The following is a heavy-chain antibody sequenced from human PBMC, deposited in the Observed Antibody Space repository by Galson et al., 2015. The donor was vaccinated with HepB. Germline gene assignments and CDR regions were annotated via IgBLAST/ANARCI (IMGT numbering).Heavy chain of an antibody. CDR1: GYTFTSYG. V-gene: IGHV1-18*01. Sequence: SVKVSCKASGYTFTSYGVSWVRQAPGQGLEWMGWINPYNDNTNYAQKFQGRVTMTTDTSTSTAYVELRSLRSDDTAVYYCASLPWGIRGANYYGLDDWGQGTTVTVSS. CDR2: INPYNDNT. D-gene: IGHD3-10*01. CDR3: ASLPWGIRGANYYGLDD. J-gene: IGHJ6*02.